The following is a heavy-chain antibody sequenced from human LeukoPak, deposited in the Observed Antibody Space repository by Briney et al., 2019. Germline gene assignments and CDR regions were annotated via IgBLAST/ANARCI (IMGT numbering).Heavy chain of an antibody. CDR3: AKGRVAAGPRPSDY. J-gene: IGHJ4*02. CDR2: LSGSGGST. Sequence: GGSLRLSCAASGFTFSPYAMSWVRQAPGEGLEWVSALSGSGGSTYYADSVKGRFTISRDNSKNTLYLQMNSLRAEDTAVYYCAKGRVAAGPRPSDYWGQGTLVTVSS. CDR1: GFTFSPYA. V-gene: IGHV3-23*01. D-gene: IGHD6-6*01.